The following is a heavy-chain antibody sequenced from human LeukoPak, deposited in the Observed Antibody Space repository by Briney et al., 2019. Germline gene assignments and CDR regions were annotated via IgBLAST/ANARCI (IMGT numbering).Heavy chain of an antibody. J-gene: IGHJ4*02. D-gene: IGHD5/OR15-5a*01. CDR1: GFTFSDFY. CDR3: AKTARVYDH. V-gene: IGHV3-11*04. Sequence: PGGSVRLSCAASGFTFSDFYMSWVRQTPGQGLEWLTYISSSGKDISYADSVKGRFTVSRDNAKNSLFLQMSSLRAEDTAVYYCAKTARVYDHWGQGTLVTVSS. CDR2: ISSSGKDI.